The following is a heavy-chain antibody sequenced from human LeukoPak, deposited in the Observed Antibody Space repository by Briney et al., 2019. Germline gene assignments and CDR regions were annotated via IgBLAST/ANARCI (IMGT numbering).Heavy chain of an antibody. Sequence: PSETLSLTCTVSGGSISSGGYYWSWIRQPPGKGLEWIGYIYHSGGTYYNPSLKSRVTISIYSSNNQFSLKLSSVTAADTAVYYCATLLPVDTAMVGNWFDPWGQGTLVTVSS. CDR2: IYHSGGT. V-gene: IGHV4-30-2*01. CDR1: GGSISSGGYY. D-gene: IGHD5-18*01. CDR3: ATLLPVDTAMVGNWFDP. J-gene: IGHJ5*02.